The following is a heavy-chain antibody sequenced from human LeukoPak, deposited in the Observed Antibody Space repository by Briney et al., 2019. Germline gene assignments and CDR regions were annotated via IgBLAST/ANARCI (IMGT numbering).Heavy chain of an antibody. J-gene: IGHJ4*02. V-gene: IGHV1-18*01. CDR2: ISAYNGNT. CDR3: ARDIVIAVAGPFGY. CDR1: GYTFTSYG. D-gene: IGHD6-19*01. Sequence: ASVKVSCKASGYTFTSYGISWVRQAPGQGLEWMGWISAYNGNTNYAQKLQGRVTMTTDTSTSTAYMELRSLRSDDTAVYYCARDIVIAVAGPFGYWGQGTLVTVSS.